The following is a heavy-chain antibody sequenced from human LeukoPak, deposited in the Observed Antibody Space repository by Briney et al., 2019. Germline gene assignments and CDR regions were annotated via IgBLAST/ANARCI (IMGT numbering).Heavy chain of an antibody. V-gene: IGHV1-2*02. CDR1: GYTFTGYY. D-gene: IGHD3-22*01. Sequence: ASVKVSCKASGYTFTGYYMHWVRQAPGQGLEWMGWINPNSGGTNYAQKFQGRVTMTRDTSISTAYMELSRLRSDDTAVYYCARGSRGGAMIVWGDAFDIWGQGTMVTVSS. CDR3: ARGSRGGAMIVWGDAFDI. J-gene: IGHJ3*02. CDR2: INPNSGGT.